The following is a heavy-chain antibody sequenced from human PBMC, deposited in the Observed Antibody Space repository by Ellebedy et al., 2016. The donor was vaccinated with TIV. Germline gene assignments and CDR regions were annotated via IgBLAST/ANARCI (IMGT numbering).Heavy chain of an antibody. CDR2: IWYDESYE. V-gene: IGHV3-33*01. J-gene: IGHJ6*02. CDR1: GFTFSSYG. D-gene: IGHD3-10*01. Sequence: GESLKISCAASGFTFSSYGMHWVRQAPGKGLEWVAVIWYDESYEYYADSVKGRFTITRDNSKNPLYLQMNSLRAEDTAVYYCARDGHYYDSGSYSGYGMDVWGQGTTVTVSS. CDR3: ARDGHYYDSGSYSGYGMDV.